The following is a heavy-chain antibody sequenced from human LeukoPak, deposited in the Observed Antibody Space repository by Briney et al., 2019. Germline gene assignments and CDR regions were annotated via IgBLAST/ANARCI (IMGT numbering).Heavy chain of an antibody. CDR2: ISAYNGNT. V-gene: IGHV1-18*01. CDR1: GYTFTSYG. Sequence: GASVKVSCKASGYTFTSYGISWVRQAPGQGLEWMGWISAYNGNTNYAQKLQGRVTMTTDTSTSTAYMELRSLRSDDTAVYYCARSHERYSSSWNSFDYWGQGTLVTVPS. J-gene: IGHJ4*02. CDR3: ARSHERYSSSWNSFDY. D-gene: IGHD6-13*01.